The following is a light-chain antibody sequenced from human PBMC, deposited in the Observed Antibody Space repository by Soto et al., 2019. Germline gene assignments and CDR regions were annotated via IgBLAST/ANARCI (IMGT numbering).Light chain of an antibody. CDR2: EVS. J-gene: IGLJ2*01. CDR3: SAYTSSSTPYVV. CDR1: SSDVGGYNY. Sequence: QSALTQPASVSGSPGQSITISCTGTSSDVGGYNYVSWYQQHPGKAPKLMIYEVSNRPSGVSNRFSGSKSGNTASLTISGRQAEDEADDYCSAYTSSSTPYVVFGGGTKLTVL. V-gene: IGLV2-14*01.